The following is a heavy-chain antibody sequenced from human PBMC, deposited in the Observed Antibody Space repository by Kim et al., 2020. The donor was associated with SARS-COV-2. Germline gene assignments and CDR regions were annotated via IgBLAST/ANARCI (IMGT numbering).Heavy chain of an antibody. J-gene: IGHJ4*02. D-gene: IGHD6-13*01. CDR2: IYTSGST. Sequence: SETLSLTCTVSGGSISSYYWSWIRQPAGKGLEWIGRIYTSGSTNYNPSLKSRVTMSVDTSKNQFSLKLTSVTAADTAVYYCARESVAAAGRAFDYWGQGTPVTVPS. V-gene: IGHV4-4*07. CDR1: GGSISSYY. CDR3: ARESVAAAGRAFDY.